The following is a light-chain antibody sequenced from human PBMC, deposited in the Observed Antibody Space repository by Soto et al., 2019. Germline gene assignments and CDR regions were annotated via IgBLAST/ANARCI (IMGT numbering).Light chain of an antibody. J-gene: IGKJ4*01. V-gene: IGKV3-11*01. Sequence: LTQSPATLSLSPGEGATLSCRASQSVSTYLAWYQHKPGQAPRLLIYDSSNRATGIPARFSGSGSGTDFTLTISSLEPEDSAVYYCQQHTNWPLTFGGGTKVDIK. CDR3: QQHTNWPLT. CDR2: DSS. CDR1: QSVSTY.